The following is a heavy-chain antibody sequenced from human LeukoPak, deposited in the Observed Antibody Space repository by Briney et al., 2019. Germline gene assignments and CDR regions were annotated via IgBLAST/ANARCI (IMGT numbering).Heavy chain of an antibody. Sequence: SETLSLTCTVSGGSISDYHWNWLRQPAGKGLEWIGRVYDSGNTNYNPSLTSRVTMSLDASKNQVSLKLRSVTAADTAVYFCARGAIGWYIFDPWGQGALVTVSS. CDR3: ARGAIGWYIFDP. CDR2: VYDSGNT. D-gene: IGHD6-19*01. V-gene: IGHV4-4*07. J-gene: IGHJ5*02. CDR1: GGSISDYH.